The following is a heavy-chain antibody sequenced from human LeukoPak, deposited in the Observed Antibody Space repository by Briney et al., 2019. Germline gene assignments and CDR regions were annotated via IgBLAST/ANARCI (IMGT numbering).Heavy chain of an antibody. D-gene: IGHD6-19*01. CDR2: ITATGDTA. J-gene: IGHJ4*02. CDR1: GFIVSGNY. V-gene: IGHV3-23*01. CDR3: AGDRNSDWYSPLDY. Sequence: GGSLRLSCAASGFIVSGNYMSWVRQAPGKGLEWVAIITATGDTAYYADSVKGRFTISRDNSRNTVYMQMDSLRAEDTAIYYCAGDRNSDWYSPLDYWGQGSQVTVSP.